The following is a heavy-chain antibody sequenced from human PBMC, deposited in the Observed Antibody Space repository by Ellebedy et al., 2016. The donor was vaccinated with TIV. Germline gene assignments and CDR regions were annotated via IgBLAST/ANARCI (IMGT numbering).Heavy chain of an antibody. CDR3: AKGLVLMVYAHDY. CDR1: GFTFREYG. Sequence: GGSLRLXCAASGFTFREYGLTWVRQAPGKGLEWVSSISGSSGDTYYADSVKGRFTISRDNSKNTLYLQMNSLRAEDTAVYYCAKGLVLMVYAHDYWGQGTLVTVSS. V-gene: IGHV3-23*01. D-gene: IGHD2-8*01. J-gene: IGHJ4*02. CDR2: ISGSSGDT.